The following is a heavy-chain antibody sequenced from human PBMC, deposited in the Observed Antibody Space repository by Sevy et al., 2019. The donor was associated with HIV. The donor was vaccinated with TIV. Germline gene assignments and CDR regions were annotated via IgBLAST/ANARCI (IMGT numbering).Heavy chain of an antibody. V-gene: IGHV3-7*03. J-gene: IGHJ6*03. D-gene: IGHD6-13*01. CDR1: GFTFSSYW. CDR3: ARRGPAGYSSSRYRSYYYYMDV. CDR2: IKQDGSEK. Sequence: GGSLRLSCAASGFTFSSYWMSWVRQAPGKGLEWVANIKQDGSEKYYVDSVKGRFTISRDNAKNSLYLQMNSLRAEDTAVYYRARRGPAGYSSSRYRSYYYYMDVWGKGTTVTVSS.